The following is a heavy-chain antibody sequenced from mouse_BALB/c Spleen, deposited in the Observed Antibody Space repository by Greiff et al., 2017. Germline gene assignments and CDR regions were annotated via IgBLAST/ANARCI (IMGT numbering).Heavy chain of an antibody. V-gene: IGHV1-7*01. Sequence: VQLQESGAELAKPGASVKMSCKASGYTFTSYWMHWVKQRPGQGLEWIGYINPSTGYTEYNQKFKDKATLTADKSSSTAYMQLSSLTSEDSAVYYCARGPYYRYDVAMDYWGQGTSVTVSS. D-gene: IGHD2-14*01. J-gene: IGHJ4*01. CDR3: ARGPYYRYDVAMDY. CDR1: GYTFTSYW. CDR2: INPSTGYT.